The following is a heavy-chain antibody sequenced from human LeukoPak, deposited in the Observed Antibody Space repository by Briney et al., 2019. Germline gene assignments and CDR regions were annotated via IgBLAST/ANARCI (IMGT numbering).Heavy chain of an antibody. CDR3: ARGSYVDGETGDDNTRWPYYFDH. CDR1: GFTFSSYG. Sequence: GGSLRLSCAASGFTFSSYGMHWVRQAPGKGLEWVAFIRYDGSNKYYADSVKGRFTISRDNSKNTLYLQMNSLRAEDTAVYYCARGSYVDGETGDDNTRWPYYFDHWGQGALVTVSS. D-gene: IGHD3-10*01. CDR2: IRYDGSNK. V-gene: IGHV3-30*02. J-gene: IGHJ4*02.